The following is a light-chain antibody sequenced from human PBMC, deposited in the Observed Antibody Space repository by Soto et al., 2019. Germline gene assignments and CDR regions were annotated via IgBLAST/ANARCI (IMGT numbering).Light chain of an antibody. CDR3: QQDGRSPMFT. CDR2: GAS. Sequence: IVLTQSPGTLSLSPGDRATLSCRASQSVSSDYLAWYQQKPGQAPRLLIYGASRGAAGIPDRFSGSGSGTDFTLTISRLEPEDFAVYFCQQDGRSPMFTFGQGTKLE. J-gene: IGKJ2*01. V-gene: IGKV3-20*01. CDR1: QSVSSDY.